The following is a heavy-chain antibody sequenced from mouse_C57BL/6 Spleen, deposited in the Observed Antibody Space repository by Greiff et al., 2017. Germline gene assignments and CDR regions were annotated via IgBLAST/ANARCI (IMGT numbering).Heavy chain of an antibody. CDR1: GYTFTSYW. CDR2: IHPSDSDT. D-gene: IGHD2-4*01. CDR3: AIWSDYDGAMDY. J-gene: IGHJ4*01. V-gene: IGHV1-74*01. Sequence: QVQLQQPGAELVKPGASVKVSCKASGYTFTSYWMHWVKQRPGKGLEWSGRIHPSDSDTNYKQKFKGKATMTVDKSSSTAYMQLSSLTSEDSAVYYCAIWSDYDGAMDYWGQGTSVTVSS.